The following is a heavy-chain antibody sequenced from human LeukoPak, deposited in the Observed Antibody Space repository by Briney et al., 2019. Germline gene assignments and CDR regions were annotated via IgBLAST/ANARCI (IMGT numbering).Heavy chain of an antibody. Sequence: GGSLRLSCAASGFTFSSYAMSWVRQAPGKGLEWVSVISGSGGSTYYADSVKGRFTISRDNSKNTLYLQMNGLRAEDTAVYYCAKAWLEQGGMFDYWGQGTPVTVSS. V-gene: IGHV3-23*01. CDR3: AKAWLEQGGMFDY. CDR1: GFTFSSYA. CDR2: ISGSGGST. D-gene: IGHD1/OR15-1a*01. J-gene: IGHJ4*02.